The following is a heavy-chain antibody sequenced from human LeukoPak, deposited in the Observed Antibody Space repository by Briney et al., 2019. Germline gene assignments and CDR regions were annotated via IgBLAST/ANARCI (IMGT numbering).Heavy chain of an antibody. CDR3: ASGPIVVVPAAIRYYGMDV. Sequence: ASVKVSCKASGGTFSSYTISWVRQAPGQALEWMGRIIPILGIANYAQKPQGRVTITAEKSTSTAFMALSSLRSEDTAVYYCASGPIVVVPAAIRYYGMDVWGQGTTVTVSS. CDR2: IIPILGIA. V-gene: IGHV1-69*02. J-gene: IGHJ6*02. CDR1: GGTFSSYT. D-gene: IGHD2-2*01.